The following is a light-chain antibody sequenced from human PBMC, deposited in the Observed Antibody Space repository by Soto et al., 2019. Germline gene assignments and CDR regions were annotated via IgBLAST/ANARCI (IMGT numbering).Light chain of an antibody. CDR1: QRVSSH. J-gene: IGKJ5*01. CDR2: GAS. V-gene: IGKV3-15*01. Sequence: EIVMTQSPVTLSVSPGDRAALSCRASQRVSSHLAWYQQKPGQAPRILIYGASTRATGVPARFSGSGSGTEFTLTISSLQSEDFAVYFCQTVDKWPLFGQGTRLEIK. CDR3: QTVDKWPL.